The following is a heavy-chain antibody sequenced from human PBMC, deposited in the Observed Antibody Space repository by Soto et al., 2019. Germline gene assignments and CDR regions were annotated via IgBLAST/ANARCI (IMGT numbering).Heavy chain of an antibody. CDR2: IYYSGST. Sequence: QVQLQESGPGLVKPSQTLSLTCTVSGGSISSGDYYWSWIRQPPGKGLEWIGYIYYSGSTYYNPSLKRRVTISVATSKNQFSLNLSSVTAADTAVYYCARAEGYLGGGYYYYYGMDVWGQGTTVTVSS. V-gene: IGHV4-30-4*01. CDR1: GGSISSGDYY. D-gene: IGHD1-26*01. CDR3: ARAEGYLGGGYYYYYGMDV. J-gene: IGHJ6*02.